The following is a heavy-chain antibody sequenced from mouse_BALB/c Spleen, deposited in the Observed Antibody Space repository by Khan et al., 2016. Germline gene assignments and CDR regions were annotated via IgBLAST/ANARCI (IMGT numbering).Heavy chain of an antibody. Sequence: EVKLLESGGGLVQPGGSLKLSCAASGFDFSRYWMSWVRQAPGKGLEWIGEINPDSSTINYTPSLKDKFIISRDNAKNTLYLQMSKVRSEDTALYYCARLHYSGWFADWGQGTLVTVSA. J-gene: IGHJ3*01. CDR3: ARLHYSGWFAD. V-gene: IGHV4-1*02. CDR1: GFDFSRYW. D-gene: IGHD1-2*01. CDR2: INPDSSTI.